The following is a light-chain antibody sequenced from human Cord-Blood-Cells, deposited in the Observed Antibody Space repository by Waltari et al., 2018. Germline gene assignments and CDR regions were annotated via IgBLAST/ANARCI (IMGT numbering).Light chain of an antibody. V-gene: IGKV3-15*01. Sequence: EIVMTQSPATLSVSPGERATLSCRASQRVSSNLAWYQQKPGQAPRLRIYGESTRATGIPARFSGSGSGTEFTLTISSLQSEDFAVYYCQQYNNWPLTFGGGTKVEIK. J-gene: IGKJ4*01. CDR2: GES. CDR1: QRVSSN. CDR3: QQYNNWPLT.